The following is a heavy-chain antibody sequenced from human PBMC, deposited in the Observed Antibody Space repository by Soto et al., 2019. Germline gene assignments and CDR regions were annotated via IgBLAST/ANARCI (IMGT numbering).Heavy chain of an antibody. J-gene: IGHJ4*02. CDR1: GYSYNSYG. CDR3: ARDPALGGPFDY. V-gene: IGHV1-18*01. D-gene: IGHD3-16*01. Sequence: SVKVSCKASGYSYNSYGISWVRQAPGQGLEWMGWINPNNGNTKYAQKVQGRVTMTTDTSTSTAYMELRSLRSDDTAVYYCARDPALGGPFDYWGQGTLVTVSS. CDR2: INPNNGNT.